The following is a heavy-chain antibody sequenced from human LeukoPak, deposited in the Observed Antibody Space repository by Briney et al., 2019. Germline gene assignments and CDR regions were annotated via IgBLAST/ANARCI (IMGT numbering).Heavy chain of an antibody. J-gene: IGHJ6*03. CDR1: GFTSSSYG. V-gene: IGHV3-30*02. CDR3: AKSLYSSSWSDYYYYYMDV. Sequence: GGSLRLSCAASGFTSSSYGMHWVRQAPGKGLEWGAFIRYDGSNKYYADSVKGRFTISRDNSKNTLYLQMNSLRAEDTAVYYCAKSLYSSSWSDYYYYYMDVWGKGATVTVSS. CDR2: IRYDGSNK. D-gene: IGHD6-13*01.